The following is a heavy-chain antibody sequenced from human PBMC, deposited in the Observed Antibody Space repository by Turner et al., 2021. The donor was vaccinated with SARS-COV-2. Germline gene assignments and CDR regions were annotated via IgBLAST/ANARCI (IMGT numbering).Heavy chain of an antibody. D-gene: IGHD2-21*01. J-gene: IGHJ4*02. CDR2: IYWDDDK. Sequence: QITLKESGPTLVKPTQTLTLTCTFSGFSLSTSGVGVGWFRQPPGKALEWLALIYWDDDKRYSPSLKSRLTIAKDTSKNQVVLTMTNMDPVDTATYYCARHIVVAIFDYWGQGTLVTVSS. CDR3: ARHIVVAIFDY. CDR1: GFSLSTSGVG. V-gene: IGHV2-5*02.